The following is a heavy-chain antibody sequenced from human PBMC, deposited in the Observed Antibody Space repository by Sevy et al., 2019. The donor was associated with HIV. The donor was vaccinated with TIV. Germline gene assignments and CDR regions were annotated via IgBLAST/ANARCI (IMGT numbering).Heavy chain of an antibody. CDR3: TRHGPDYYDGSGYAFDI. CDR2: IRSKANSYAT. CDR1: GFTFSGSA. J-gene: IGHJ3*02. D-gene: IGHD3-22*01. V-gene: IGHV3-73*01. Sequence: GGSLRLSCAASGFTFSGSAMHWVRQASGKGLEWVGRIRSKANSYATAHAASVKGRFTISRDDSKNTEYLQMNSLKTEDTAVYYCTRHGPDYYDGSGYAFDIWGQGTMVTVSS.